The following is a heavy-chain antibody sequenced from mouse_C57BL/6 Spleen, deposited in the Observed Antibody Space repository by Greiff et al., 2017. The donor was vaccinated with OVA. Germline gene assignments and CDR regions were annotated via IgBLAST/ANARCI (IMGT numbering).Heavy chain of an antibody. Sequence: QVQLQQSGAELVKPGASVKMSCKASGYTFTSYWITWVKQRPGQGLEWIGDIYPGSGSTNYNEKFKSKATLTVDTSSSTAYMQLSSLTSEDSAVYYCARYDGVDAMDYWGQGTSVTVSS. D-gene: IGHD2-12*01. CDR3: ARYDGVDAMDY. CDR2: IYPGSGST. CDR1: GYTFTSYW. J-gene: IGHJ4*01. V-gene: IGHV1-55*01.